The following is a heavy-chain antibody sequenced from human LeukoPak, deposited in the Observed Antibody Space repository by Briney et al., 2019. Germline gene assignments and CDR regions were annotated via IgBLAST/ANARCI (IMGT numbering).Heavy chain of an antibody. CDR3: APVSKYGSGWYGNYFDY. CDR2: FDPEDGET. V-gene: IGHV1-24*01. D-gene: IGHD6-19*01. Sequence: ASVKVSCKVSGYTLTELSMHWVRQAPGKGLEWMGGFDPEDGETIYAQKFQGRVTMTEDTSTDTAYMEPSSLRSEDTAVYYCAPVSKYGSGWYGNYFDYWGQGTLVTVSS. J-gene: IGHJ4*02. CDR1: GYTLTELS.